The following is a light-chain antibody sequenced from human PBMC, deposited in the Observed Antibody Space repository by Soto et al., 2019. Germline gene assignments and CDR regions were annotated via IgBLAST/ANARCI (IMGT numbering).Light chain of an antibody. V-gene: IGLV2-14*01. CDR3: TSYTSISLYV. CDR1: SSDVGGYNY. CDR2: EVS. J-gene: IGLJ1*01. Sequence: QSVLTQPASVSGSPGQSITISCTGTSSDVGGYNYVSWYQQHPGKAPKLMIYEVSNRPSGVSNRFSGSKSGNTASLTISGLQAVDEADYYCTSYTSISLYVFGTGTKATV.